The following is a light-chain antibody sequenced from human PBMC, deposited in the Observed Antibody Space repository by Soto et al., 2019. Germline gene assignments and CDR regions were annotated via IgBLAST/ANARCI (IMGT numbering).Light chain of an antibody. Sequence: QSALTQPASVSGSPGQSITISCAGTSSDVGGYTYVSWYQQHPGKAPKLMIYDVNNRPSWVSNRFAGYKSGNTGSLTISGIQAEDEAEYYSTSYTRSSPTYVFGGGTKHTVI. CDR2: DVN. CDR3: TSYTRSSPTYV. J-gene: IGLJ1*01. V-gene: IGLV2-14*01. CDR1: SSDVGGYTY.